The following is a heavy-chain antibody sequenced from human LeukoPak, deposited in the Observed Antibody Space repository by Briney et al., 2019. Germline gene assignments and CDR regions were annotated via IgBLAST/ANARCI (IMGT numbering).Heavy chain of an antibody. CDR2: IIPIFGTA. D-gene: IGHD5-12*01. CDR3: ARQGAGYDEPIDY. J-gene: IGHJ4*02. Sequence: SVKVSCKASGGTFSSYAISWVRQAPGQGLEWMGGIIPIFGTANYAQKFQGRVTITADKSTSTAYMELSSLRSEDTAVYYCARQGAGYDEPIDYWGQGTLVTVSS. V-gene: IGHV1-69*06. CDR1: GGTFSSYA.